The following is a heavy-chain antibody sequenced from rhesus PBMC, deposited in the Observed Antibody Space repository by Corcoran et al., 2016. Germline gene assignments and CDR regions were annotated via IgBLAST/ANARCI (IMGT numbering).Heavy chain of an antibody. CDR3: ARVGPIAPDY. J-gene: IGHJ4*01. CDR1: GGSISGYY. Sequence: ESGPGLVKPSETLSLTCAVSGGSISGYYWNWIRQPPGKGLEWIGYIGGSSGTTLYPDSVKGRFTISRDNAKNTVYLQMNSLRAEDTAVYYCARVGPIAPDYWGQGVLVTVSS. CDR2: IGGSSGTT. V-gene: IGHV4S5*01. D-gene: IGHD1-1-1*01.